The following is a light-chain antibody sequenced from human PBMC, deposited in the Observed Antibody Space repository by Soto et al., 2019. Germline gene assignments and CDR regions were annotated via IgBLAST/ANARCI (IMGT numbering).Light chain of an antibody. Sequence: TPSPFSLSASVENRLIITCRASQSISSYLNWYQQKPGKDPKLLIYAASSLQSGVPSSFSGSGSGTEFTLTISSLQPEDFATYYCQQLNSYPITVGQGTRLEIK. CDR3: QQLNSYPIT. CDR1: QSISSY. V-gene: IGKV1-9*01. CDR2: AAS. J-gene: IGKJ5*01.